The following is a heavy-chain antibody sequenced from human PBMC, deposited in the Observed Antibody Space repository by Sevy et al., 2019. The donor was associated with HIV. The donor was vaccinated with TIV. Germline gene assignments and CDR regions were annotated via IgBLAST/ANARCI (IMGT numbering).Heavy chain of an antibody. Sequence: GGSLRLSCAASGFTFSSYSMNWVRQAPGKGLEWVSSISSSSSYIYYADSVKGRFTISRDNAKNSLYLQMNSLRAEDTAVYYCARIGMAGTYYYYYMDVWGKGTTVTVSS. CDR1: GFTFSSYS. CDR3: ARIGMAGTYYYYYMDV. D-gene: IGHD6-19*01. CDR2: ISSSSSYI. V-gene: IGHV3-21*01. J-gene: IGHJ6*03.